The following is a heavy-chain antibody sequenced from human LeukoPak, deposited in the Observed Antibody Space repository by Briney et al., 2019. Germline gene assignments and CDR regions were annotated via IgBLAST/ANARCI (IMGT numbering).Heavy chain of an antibody. J-gene: IGHJ5*02. CDR3: AREEYGFDP. CDR2: INPNSGGT. CDR1: GYNFTDYY. D-gene: IGHD2-2*01. Sequence: GASVKVSCKASGYNFTDYYMHWVRQAPGQGLEWLGWINPNSGGTNFAQEFQGRVTMTRDTSIHTAYMELSRLRSDDTAVYYCAREEYGFDPWGQGTLVTVSS. V-gene: IGHV1-2*02.